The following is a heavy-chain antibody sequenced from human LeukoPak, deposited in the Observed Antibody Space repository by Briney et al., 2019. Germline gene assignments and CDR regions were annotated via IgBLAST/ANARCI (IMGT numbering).Heavy chain of an antibody. D-gene: IGHD2-21*02. V-gene: IGHV4-59*01. CDR2: IYNSGST. Sequence: PSETLSLTCSVSGDSISIYYWSWIRQPPGKGLEWIGYIYNSGSTNYNPSLKSRVTISVDTSKNQFSLKLSSVTAADTAVYYCARCARGVTAGFDYWGQGTLVTVSS. J-gene: IGHJ4*02. CDR1: GDSISIYY. CDR3: ARCARGVTAGFDY.